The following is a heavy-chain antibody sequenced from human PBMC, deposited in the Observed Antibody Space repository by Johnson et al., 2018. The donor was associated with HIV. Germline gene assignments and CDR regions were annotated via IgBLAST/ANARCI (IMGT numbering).Heavy chain of an antibody. CDR3: ARAGAVGFDAFDI. J-gene: IGHJ3*02. CDR2: ISYDGSNK. D-gene: IGHD6-19*01. Sequence: QVHLVESGGGLVQPGGSLRLSCAAYGFTFSSYWMSWVRQAPGKGLEWVAVISYDGSNKYYADSVKGRFTISRDNSKNTLYLQMNSLRAEDTAVYYCARAGAVGFDAFDIWGQGTMVTISS. V-gene: IGHV3-30-3*01. CDR1: GFTFSSYW.